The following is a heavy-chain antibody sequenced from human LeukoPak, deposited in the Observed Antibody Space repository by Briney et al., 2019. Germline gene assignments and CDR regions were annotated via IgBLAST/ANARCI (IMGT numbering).Heavy chain of an antibody. Sequence: GESLRLSCTASGFSFRSYWMTWVRQAPGKGLECVAIISQDGSTKSSVDSVKGRFTISRDNADNSLFLQMNSLRDDDTAVYYCGRADWGSVDYWGQGTPVTVSS. CDR3: GRADWGSVDY. CDR1: GFSFRSYW. D-gene: IGHD3-16*01. CDR2: ISQDGSTK. V-gene: IGHV3-7*01. J-gene: IGHJ4*02.